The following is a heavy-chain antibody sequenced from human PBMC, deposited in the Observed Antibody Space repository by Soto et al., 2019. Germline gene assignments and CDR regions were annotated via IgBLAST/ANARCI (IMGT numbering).Heavy chain of an antibody. J-gene: IGHJ6*02. Sequence: PGGSRRLSCAASGFTFSSYSMNWVRQAPGKGLEWVSYISSSSSTIYYADSVKGRFTISRDNAKNSLYLQMNSLRAEDTAVYYCAKRRLNTTTSLSDYWGQGTTVTVSS. V-gene: IGHV3-48*01. CDR2: ISSSSSTI. CDR3: AKRRLNTTTSLSDY. D-gene: IGHD3-16*01. CDR1: GFTFSSYS.